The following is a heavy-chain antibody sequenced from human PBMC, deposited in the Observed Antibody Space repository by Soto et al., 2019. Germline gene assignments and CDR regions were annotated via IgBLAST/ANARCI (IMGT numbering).Heavy chain of an antibody. CDR2: FHGSGNT. Sequence: PSETLSLTCTVYVDSFSNFYWRLIRQPPGKGLEWIGYFHGSGNTGYDPSLESRVRIGLGTSANQFSLKVRSVPAADTAIYYCAFYSCALLPSFLAYRGQRPSVPGSS. V-gene: IGHV4-59*03. D-gene: IGHD3-16*01. J-gene: IGHJ6*02. CDR1: VDSFSNFY. CDR3: AFYSCALLPSFLAY.